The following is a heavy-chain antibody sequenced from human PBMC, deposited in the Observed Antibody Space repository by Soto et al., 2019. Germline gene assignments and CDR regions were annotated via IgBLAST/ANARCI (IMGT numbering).Heavy chain of an antibody. D-gene: IGHD4-17*01. CDR2: ISYDGSNK. J-gene: IGHJ4*02. CDR1: GFTFSSYA. Sequence: QVQLVESGGGVVQPGRSLRLSCAASGFTFSSYAMHWVRQAPGKGLEWVAVISYDGSNKYYADSVKGRFTISRDNSKNTLYLQMNSLRAEDTAVYYCARDRTTTGGDYWGQGTLVTVSS. CDR3: ARDRTTTGGDY. V-gene: IGHV3-30-3*01.